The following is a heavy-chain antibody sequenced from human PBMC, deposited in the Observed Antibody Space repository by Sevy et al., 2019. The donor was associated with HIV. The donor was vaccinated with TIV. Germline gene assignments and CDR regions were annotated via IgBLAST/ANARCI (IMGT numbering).Heavy chain of an antibody. J-gene: IGHJ4*02. CDR3: ARDSATRPRVLDY. CDR2: IYFTGNT. CDR1: GGSISSYF. V-gene: IGHV4-59*01. Sequence: SETLSLTCSVSGGSISSYFWTWVRQSPGKGLEWIGNIYFTGNTDYSPSLKSRVTLSLDTSKSQFSLTLKSVTAADTAIYFCARDSATRPRVLDYWGQGTLVTVSS. D-gene: IGHD6-6*01.